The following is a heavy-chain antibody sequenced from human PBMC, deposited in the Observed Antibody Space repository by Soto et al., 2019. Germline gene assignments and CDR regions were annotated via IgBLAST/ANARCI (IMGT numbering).Heavy chain of an antibody. D-gene: IGHD6-19*01. CDR3: ARHANPGIAVAGTWDYYYYGMDV. J-gene: IGHJ6*02. CDR2: IYPGDSDT. CDR1: GYSFTSYW. V-gene: IGHV5-51*01. Sequence: GESLKISCKGSGYSFTSYWIGWVRQMPGKGLEWMGIIYPGDSDTRYSPSFQGQVTISADKSISTAYLQWSSLKASDTAMYYCARHANPGIAVAGTWDYYYYGMDVWGQGTTVTVSS.